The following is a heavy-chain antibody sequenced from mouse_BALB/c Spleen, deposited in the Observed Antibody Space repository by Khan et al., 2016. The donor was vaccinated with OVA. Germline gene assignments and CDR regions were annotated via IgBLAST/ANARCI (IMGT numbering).Heavy chain of an antibody. Sequence: EVKLEESGAELVRPGALVNLSCKVSGFNIKDYYMHWVKQRPEHGLEWIGWIDPENGNTIYDPKFQGKASIKSDKSSNTAYLRPSSLTSEDTAVYYCARDGYSPWFAYWGQGTLVTVSA. CDR1: GFNIKDYY. D-gene: IGHD2-3*01. CDR2: IDPENGNT. V-gene: IGHV14-1*02. CDR3: ARDGYSPWFAY. J-gene: IGHJ3*01.